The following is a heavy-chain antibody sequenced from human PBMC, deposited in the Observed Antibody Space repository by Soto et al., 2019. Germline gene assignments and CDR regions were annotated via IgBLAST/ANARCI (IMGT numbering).Heavy chain of an antibody. CDR2: IYSGGSA. Sequence: EVQLVETGGGLIQPGGSLRLSCAASGFTVSNNWMSWVRQAPGKGLEWVSLIYSGGSAFYTDSVKGRFIISRDNSKNTLYLQMNSLRVEDTAVYYCAFITTTVSWGQENTVTVSS. CDR3: AFITTTVS. CDR1: GFTVSNNW. J-gene: IGHJ6*02. D-gene: IGHD1-1*01. V-gene: IGHV3-53*02.